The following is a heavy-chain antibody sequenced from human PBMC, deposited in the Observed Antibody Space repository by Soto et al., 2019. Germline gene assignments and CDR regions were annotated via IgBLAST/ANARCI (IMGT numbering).Heavy chain of an antibody. CDR1: VDSISSYS. V-gene: IGHV4-59*01. Sequence: QVQLQESGPGLVKPSETLSLTCTVSVDSISSYSWSWIRQPPGKGLEWLGYIYYSGRTVYNPSLKSRLTISLDTFKKQFFLYLNSATAADTAVYYCAGDFGSGSYRFDYWVQGTLVTVSS. J-gene: IGHJ4*02. CDR2: IYYSGRT. CDR3: AGDFGSGSYRFDY. D-gene: IGHD3-10*01.